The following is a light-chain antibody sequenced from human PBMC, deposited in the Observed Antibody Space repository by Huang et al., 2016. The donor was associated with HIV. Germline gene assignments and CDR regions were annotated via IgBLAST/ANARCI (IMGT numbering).Light chain of an antibody. CDR1: SSVCYSTNHNNY. J-gene: IGKJ4*01. Sequence: DIVMTQSPDPLAVSLGERATSTGKFCSSVCYSTNHNNYVAWYQQKPGPPPRLLIYWASARESGVPDRFNGSGSGTDFTFTISDLQAEDVAVYYCQQYYKTPLTFGGGTKVEIK. CDR2: WAS. V-gene: IGKV4-1*01. CDR3: QQYYKTPLT.